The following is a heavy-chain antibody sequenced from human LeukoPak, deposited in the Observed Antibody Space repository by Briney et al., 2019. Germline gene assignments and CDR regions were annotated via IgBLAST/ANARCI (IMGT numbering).Heavy chain of an antibody. CDR3: ARGGTTVTPGLLWFDP. Sequence: PSETLSLTCSVSGGTVSNYYWSWLRQPPGKGLEWIGYIYYSGSTKYNPSLKSRVTISVDTCKYQHSLKLSSVTAADTAVYYCARGGTTVTPGLLWFDPWGQGTLVTVSS. V-gene: IGHV4-59*02. D-gene: IGHD4-17*01. CDR1: GGTVSNYY. J-gene: IGHJ5*02. CDR2: IYYSGST.